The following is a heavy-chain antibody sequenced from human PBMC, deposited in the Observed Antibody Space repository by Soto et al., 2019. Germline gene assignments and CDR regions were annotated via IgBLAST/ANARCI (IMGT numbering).Heavy chain of an antibody. CDR1: GGTFSSYA. D-gene: IGHD2-2*01. V-gene: IGHV1-69*13. Sequence: GASVKVSCKASGGTFSSYAISWVRQAPGQGLEWMGGIIPIFGTANYAQKFQGRVTITADESTSTAYMELSSLRSEDTAVYYCARDPVVPANGTNTPYYYYYGMDVWGQGTTVTVSS. J-gene: IGHJ6*02. CDR2: IIPIFGTA. CDR3: ARDPVVPANGTNTPYYYYYGMDV.